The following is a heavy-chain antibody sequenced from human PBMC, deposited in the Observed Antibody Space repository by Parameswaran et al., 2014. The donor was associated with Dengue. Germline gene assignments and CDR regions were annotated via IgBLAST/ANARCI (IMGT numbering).Heavy chain of an antibody. CDR1: GGSISSYY. Sequence: ASETLSLTCTVSGGSISSYYWSWIRQPPGKGLEWIGYIYYSGSTNYNPSLKSRVTISVDTSKNQFSLKLSSVTAADTAVYYCARDSGYANWFDPWGQGTLVTVSS. J-gene: IGHJ5*02. CDR2: IYYSGST. D-gene: IGHD5-12*01. V-gene: IGHV4-59*01. CDR3: ARDSGYANWFDP.